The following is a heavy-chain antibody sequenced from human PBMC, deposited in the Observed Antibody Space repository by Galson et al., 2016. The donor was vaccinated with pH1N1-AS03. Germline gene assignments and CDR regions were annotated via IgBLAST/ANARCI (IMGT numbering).Heavy chain of an antibody. CDR2: IYWDDAK. Sequence: PALVKPTQTLTLTCSLSGVSVPSRGLAVGWFRLPPGKALEWLALIYWDDAKRFSPSLRNRLTITKDTSRNQAVLTVTNVDPLDTATYFCALPNSWGNAFEIWGPGTMVTVAS. J-gene: IGHJ3*02. CDR1: GVSVPSRGLA. D-gene: IGHD3-16*01. CDR3: ALPNSWGNAFEI. V-gene: IGHV2-5*02.